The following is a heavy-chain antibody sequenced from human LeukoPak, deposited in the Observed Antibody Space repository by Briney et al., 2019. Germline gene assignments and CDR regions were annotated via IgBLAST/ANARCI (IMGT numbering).Heavy chain of an antibody. CDR3: ARSYSSSWLSQGRLDH. CDR2: INPSGGST. Sequence: ASVKVSCKASGYTFTGYYMHWVRQAPGQGLEWMGIINPSGGSTSYAQKFQGRVTMTRDTSTTTVFMELSSLRSEDTAVYYCARSYSSSWLSQGRLDHWGQGTLVTVSS. V-gene: IGHV1-46*01. CDR1: GYTFTGYY. J-gene: IGHJ4*02. D-gene: IGHD6-13*01.